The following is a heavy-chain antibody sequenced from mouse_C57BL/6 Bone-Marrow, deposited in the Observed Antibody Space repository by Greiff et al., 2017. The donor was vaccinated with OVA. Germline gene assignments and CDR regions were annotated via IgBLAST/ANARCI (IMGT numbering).Heavy chain of an antibody. D-gene: IGHD2-1*01. CDR1: GFTFSSYA. CDR2: ISSGGDYI. Sequence: EVKLMESGEGLVKPGGSLKLSCAASGFTFSSYAMSWVRQTPEKRLEWVAYISSGGDYIYKADTVKGRFTISRDNARNTLYLQMSSLKSEDTAMYYCTRLLDAMDYWGQGTSVTVSS. J-gene: IGHJ4*01. CDR3: TRLLDAMDY. V-gene: IGHV5-9-1*02.